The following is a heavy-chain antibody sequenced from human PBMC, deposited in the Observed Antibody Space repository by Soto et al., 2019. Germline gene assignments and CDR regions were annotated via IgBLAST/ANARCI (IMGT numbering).Heavy chain of an antibody. CDR1: GFTFEDYA. Sequence: EVKLVESGGALVQPGRSLRLSCAVSGFTFEDYAMHWVRQAPGRGLEWVAGIGWNSGIIGYADAVKGRFTISRDNPKDSLYIQMSSLRPEDTALYYCARDLGYYASDGYFDYWGQGTVVTVSS. J-gene: IGHJ4*02. D-gene: IGHD3-22*01. CDR2: IGWNSGII. CDR3: ARDLGYYASDGYFDY. V-gene: IGHV3-9*01.